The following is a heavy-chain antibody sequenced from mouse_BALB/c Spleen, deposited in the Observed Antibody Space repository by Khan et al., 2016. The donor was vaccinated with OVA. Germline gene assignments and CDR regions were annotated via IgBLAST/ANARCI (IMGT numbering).Heavy chain of an antibody. CDR3: ASHLSGSFAY. V-gene: IGHV5-6*01. J-gene: IGHJ3*01. CDR1: GFTFSSYS. Sequence: EVQLQESGGDLVKPGGSLKLSCAASGFTFSSYSMSWVRQTPDKRLEWVATMSSGGDYTYYPDGVKGRFTISRDNAKNTLYLQMSSLRSEDTAMYYCASHLSGSFAYWGQGTLVTVSA. CDR2: MSSGGDYT. D-gene: IGHD4-1*01.